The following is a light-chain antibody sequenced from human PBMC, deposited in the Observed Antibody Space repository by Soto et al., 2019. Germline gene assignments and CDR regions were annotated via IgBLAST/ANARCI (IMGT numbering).Light chain of an antibody. CDR2: GAS. Sequence: EIVLTQSPGTLSLSPGKRATLSCRASQTINSAYLAWYQQRPGQAPRLLIYGASIRATGIPDRFSGRGSGTDFALTISRLEPEDFAVYYCQQYGSSLWTFGQGTKVDI. CDR1: QTINSAY. J-gene: IGKJ1*01. CDR3: QQYGSSLWT. V-gene: IGKV3-20*01.